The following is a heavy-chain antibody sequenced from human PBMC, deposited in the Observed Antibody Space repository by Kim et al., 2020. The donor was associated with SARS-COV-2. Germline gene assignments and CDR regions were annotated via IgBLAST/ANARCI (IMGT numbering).Heavy chain of an antibody. CDR3: AKSLVVPAAIPFDY. CDR1: GFTFSSYG. D-gene: IGHD2-2*01. J-gene: IGHJ4*02. Sequence: GGSLRLSCAASGFTFSSYGMHWVRQAPGKGLEWVAVISYDGSNKYYADSVKGRFTISRDNSKNTLYLQMNSLRAEDTAVYYCAKSLVVPAAIPFDYWGQGTLVTVSS. V-gene: IGHV3-30*18. CDR2: ISYDGSNK.